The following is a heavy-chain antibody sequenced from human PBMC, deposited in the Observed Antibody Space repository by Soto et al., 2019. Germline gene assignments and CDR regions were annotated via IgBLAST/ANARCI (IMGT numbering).Heavy chain of an antibody. V-gene: IGHV3-7*01. D-gene: IGHD2-15*01. Sequence: PGGSLRLSCVGSGFSFGGYWMSWVRQAPGKGLQWVANIRHDGREEQFVDSLKGRFTISRDNAKNSLYPHVSSLRVEDTAVYYCARDVGTVPATDLGQGVLVTVSS. J-gene: IGHJ4*02. CDR1: GFSFGGYW. CDR2: IRHDGREE. CDR3: ARDVGTVPATD.